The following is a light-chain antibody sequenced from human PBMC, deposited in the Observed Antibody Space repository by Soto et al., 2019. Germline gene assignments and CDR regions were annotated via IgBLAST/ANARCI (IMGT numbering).Light chain of an antibody. CDR2: AAS. Sequence: AIRMTQSPSSLSASTGDRVTITCRASQGISSYLAWYQQKPGKAPKLLIYAASTLQSGVPSRFRGSGTGTDFTLTISCLQSEDFATYYCQQYYSYLVTFGPGTKVDIK. CDR1: QGISSY. CDR3: QQYYSYLVT. J-gene: IGKJ3*01. V-gene: IGKV1-8*01.